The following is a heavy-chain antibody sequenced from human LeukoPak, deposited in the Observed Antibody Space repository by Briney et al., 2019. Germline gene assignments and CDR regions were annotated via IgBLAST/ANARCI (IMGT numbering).Heavy chain of an antibody. CDR2: ISYDGSNK. Sequence: GGSLRLSCAASGFTFSSYAMHWVRQAPGKGLEWVAVISYDGSNKYYADSVKGRFTISRDNSKNTLYLQMNSLRAEDTAVYYCASFTAMEGLVHWGQGTLVTVSS. CDR3: ASFTAMEGLVH. CDR1: GFTFSSYA. J-gene: IGHJ4*02. V-gene: IGHV3-30-3*01. D-gene: IGHD5-18*01.